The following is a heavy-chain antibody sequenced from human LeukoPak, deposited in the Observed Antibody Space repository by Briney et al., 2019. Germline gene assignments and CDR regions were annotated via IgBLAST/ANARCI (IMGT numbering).Heavy chain of an antibody. Sequence: PGGSLRLSCIASGFNFSDSYMTWIRQAPGKGLEWVSYISSSGYTMFYADSVKGRFTISRDNAKNSLFLQVSSLRGEDTAAYYCARAGQSPPRATLDRGPVKLWFDPWGQGTQVTVSS. D-gene: IGHD3-10*01. CDR2: ISSSGYTM. CDR1: GFNFSDSY. V-gene: IGHV3-11*01. CDR3: ARAGQSPPRATLDRGPVKLWFDP. J-gene: IGHJ5*02.